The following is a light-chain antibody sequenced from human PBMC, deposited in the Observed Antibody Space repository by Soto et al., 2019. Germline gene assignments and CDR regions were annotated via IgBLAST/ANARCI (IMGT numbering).Light chain of an antibody. V-gene: IGLV1-51*01. J-gene: IGLJ2*01. CDR2: GNN. CDR3: VTWDSSLSAAV. Sequence: QSVVTQPPSASGTPGQRVTISCSGSSPNIGGNYVYWYQHLPGTAPRLLIYGNNKRPSGIPDRFSGSKSGATATLGITGLQTGDAADYYCVTWDSSLSAAVFGGGTKLTVL. CDR1: SPNIGGNY.